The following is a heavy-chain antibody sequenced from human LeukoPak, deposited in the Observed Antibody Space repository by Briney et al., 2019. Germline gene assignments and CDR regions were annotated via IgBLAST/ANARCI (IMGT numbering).Heavy chain of an antibody. Sequence: SQTLSLTCTVSGGSISSGSYYWSWLRQPAGKGLEWIGRIYTSGSTNYNPSLKSRVTISVDTSKNQFSLKLSSVTAADTAVYYCARSIAAAGAVDYWGQGTLVTVSS. CDR1: GGSISSGSYY. V-gene: IGHV4-61*02. D-gene: IGHD6-13*01. CDR2: IYTSGST. J-gene: IGHJ4*02. CDR3: ARSIAAAGAVDY.